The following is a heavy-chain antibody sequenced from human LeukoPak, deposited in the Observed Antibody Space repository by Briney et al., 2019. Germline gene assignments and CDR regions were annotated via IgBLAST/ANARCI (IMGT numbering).Heavy chain of an antibody. CDR3: ARLGYNHYFDY. V-gene: IGHV4-39*07. D-gene: IGHD5-24*01. CDR1: GGSISSSSYY. J-gene: IGHJ4*02. Sequence: SETLSLTCTVSGGSISSSSYYWGWIRQPPGKGLEWIGSIYYSGSTYYNPSLKSRVTISVDTSKNQFSLKLSSVTAADTAVYYCARLGYNHYFDYWGQGTPVTVSS. CDR2: IYYSGST.